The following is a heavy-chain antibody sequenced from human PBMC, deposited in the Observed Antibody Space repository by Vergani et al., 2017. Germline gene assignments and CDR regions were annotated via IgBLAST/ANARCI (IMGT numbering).Heavy chain of an antibody. CDR3: ARGGLERVYSSGWYDHFDY. CDR2: IYYSGST. J-gene: IGHJ4*02. V-gene: IGHV4-59*01. Sequence: QLQLQESGPGLVKPSETLSLTCTVSGGSISSYYWSWIRQPPGKGLEWIGYIYYSGSTNYNPSLKSRVTISVDTSKNQFSLKLSSVTAADTAVYYCARGGLERVYSSGWYDHFDYWGQGTLVTVSS. D-gene: IGHD6-19*01. CDR1: GGSISSYY.